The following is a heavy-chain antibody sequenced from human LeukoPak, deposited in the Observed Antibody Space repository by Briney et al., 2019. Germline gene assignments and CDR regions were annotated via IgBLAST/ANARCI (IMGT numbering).Heavy chain of an antibody. D-gene: IGHD6-6*01. J-gene: IGHJ4*02. V-gene: IGHV1-2*02. CDR3: ARTEGPIEYYFDY. CDR1: GYTFTGYY. Sequence: ASVKVSCKASGYTFTGYYLHWVRQAPGQGLEWMGWISPNSGATSYAQTFQGRVTMTRDTSIGTAYMELSRLISDDTALYYCARTEGPIEYYFDYWGQGTLVTVSS. CDR2: ISPNSGAT.